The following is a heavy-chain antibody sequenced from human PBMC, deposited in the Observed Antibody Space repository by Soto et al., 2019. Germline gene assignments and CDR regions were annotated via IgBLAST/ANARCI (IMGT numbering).Heavy chain of an antibody. J-gene: IGHJ6*02. D-gene: IGHD3-9*01. CDR1: GGSISSGDYY. CDR2: IYYSGRP. V-gene: IGHV4-30-4*01. CDR3: ARDHYVYDILTGYGYYYGMDV. Sequence: SETLSLTCTVSGGSISSGDYYWSWLRQPPGKGLEWIGYIYYSGRPYYNQSLKSRGTVPVDTSTNQFYLKLSDLTAADTAVYFCARDHYVYDILTGYGYYYGMDVWGQGTTVT.